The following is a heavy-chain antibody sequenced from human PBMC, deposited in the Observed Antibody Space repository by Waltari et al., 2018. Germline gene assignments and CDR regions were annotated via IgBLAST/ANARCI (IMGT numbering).Heavy chain of an antibody. D-gene: IGHD6-19*01. CDR2: IIPIFGTA. CDR1: GGTFSSYA. CDR3: ACRGQYSSGSRGLFDP. V-gene: IGHV1-69*05. J-gene: IGHJ5*02. Sequence: QVQLVQSGAEVKKPGSSVKVSCKASGGTFSSYAISWLRQAPGQGLEWMGGIIPIFGTANYAQKFQGRVTITTDESTSTAYMELSRLRSEDTAVYYCACRGQYSSGSRGLFDPWGQGTLVTVST.